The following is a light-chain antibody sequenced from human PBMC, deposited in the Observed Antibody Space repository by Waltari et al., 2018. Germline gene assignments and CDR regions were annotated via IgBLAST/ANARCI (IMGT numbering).Light chain of an antibody. J-gene: IGKJ4*01. V-gene: IGKV3-11*01. Sequence: EIVLTQSPATLSLSLGERATLSCRGSQSVSGSLVWYQQKPGQAPRLLIYDASNRATGIPARFSGSGSGTDFTLTISSLEAEDFAVYYCQQHTNWPPEVAFGGGTKVEIK. CDR1: QSVSGS. CDR3: QQHTNWPPEVA. CDR2: DAS.